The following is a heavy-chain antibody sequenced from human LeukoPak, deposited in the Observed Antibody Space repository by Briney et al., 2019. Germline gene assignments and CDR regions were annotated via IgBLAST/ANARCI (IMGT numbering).Heavy chain of an antibody. CDR1: GCSISSSSYY. Sequence: SETLSLTRTVSGCSISSSSYYWGWIRQPPGKGLEWIGSIYYSGSTYYNPSLKSRVTISVDTSKNQFSLKLSSVTAADTAVYYCARGPPRSGWYYRWFDPWGQGTLVTVSS. CDR3: ARGPPRSGWYYRWFDP. D-gene: IGHD6-19*01. J-gene: IGHJ5*02. V-gene: IGHV4-39*01. CDR2: IYYSGST.